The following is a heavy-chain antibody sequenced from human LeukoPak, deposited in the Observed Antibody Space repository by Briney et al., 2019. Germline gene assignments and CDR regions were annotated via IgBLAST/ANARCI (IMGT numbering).Heavy chain of an antibody. CDR2: ISGSGGYT. Sequence: GGSLRLSCAASGFTFSSYAMSWVRQAPGKGLEWVSAISGSGGYTYYADSVQGRFTISRDSSNNTLYLQMNSLRAEDTAIYYCAKQGNYYGSSGYVDYWGQGALVTVSS. CDR3: AKQGNYYGSSGYVDY. V-gene: IGHV3-23*01. CDR1: GFTFSSYA. J-gene: IGHJ4*02. D-gene: IGHD3-22*01.